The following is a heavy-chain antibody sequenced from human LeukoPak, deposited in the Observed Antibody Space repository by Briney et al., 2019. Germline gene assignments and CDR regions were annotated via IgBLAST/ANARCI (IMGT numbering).Heavy chain of an antibody. CDR1: GFTFDDYT. J-gene: IGHJ4*02. CDR3: AKEDSGSYLFDF. Sequence: GGSLRLSCAASGFTFDDYTMYWVRQAPGKGLEWVSLISWDGGSKYYADSVKGRFTISRDNSKNSLFLQMSSLTTEDTALYYCAKEDSGSYLFDFWGQGTLVTVSS. V-gene: IGHV3-43*01. CDR2: ISWDGGSK. D-gene: IGHD1-26*01.